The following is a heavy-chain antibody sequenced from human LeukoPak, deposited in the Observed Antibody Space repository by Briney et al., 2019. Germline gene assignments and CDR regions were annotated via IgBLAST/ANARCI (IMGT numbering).Heavy chain of an antibody. Sequence: PGGSLRLSCAASGFTFSSYWMHWVRQAPGKGLVWVSRINSDGSSTSYADSVKGRFTISRDNAKNTLYLQMNSLRAEDTAVYHCARSRKTGTTFSHSDYWGQGTLVTVSS. CDR1: GFTFSSYW. CDR3: ARSRKTGTTFSHSDY. D-gene: IGHD1-7*01. V-gene: IGHV3-74*01. J-gene: IGHJ4*02. CDR2: INSDGSST.